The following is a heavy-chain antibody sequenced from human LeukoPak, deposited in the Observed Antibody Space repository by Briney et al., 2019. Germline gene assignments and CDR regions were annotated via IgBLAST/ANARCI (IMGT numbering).Heavy chain of an antibody. D-gene: IGHD5-18*01. CDR2: INHSGST. Sequence: GSLRLSCAASGLTFSNYSMNWVRQAPGKGLEWIGEINHSGSTSYNPSLKSRVTISVDASKSQFSLKLNSVTAADKAVYYCTRCRYTYGCFDSWGQGTVVTVSS. J-gene: IGHJ4*02. CDR3: TRCRYTYGCFDS. CDR1: GLTFSNYS. V-gene: IGHV4-34*01.